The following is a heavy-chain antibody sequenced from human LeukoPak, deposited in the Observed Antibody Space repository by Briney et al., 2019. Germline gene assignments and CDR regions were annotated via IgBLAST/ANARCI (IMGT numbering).Heavy chain of an antibody. CDR3: ARSVSAYAGRGWFDP. J-gene: IGHJ5*02. V-gene: IGHV4-39*07. CDR2: MYYTGTT. Sequence: SETLSLTCSVSGGSIISLGYSWGWIRQPPGKGLEWIASMYYTGTTYYNPSLKSRVTMSVDTSKNQFSLNLTSVTAADTAVFYCARSVSAYAGRGWFDPWGQGTLVTVSS. D-gene: IGHD5-12*01. CDR1: GGSIISLGYS.